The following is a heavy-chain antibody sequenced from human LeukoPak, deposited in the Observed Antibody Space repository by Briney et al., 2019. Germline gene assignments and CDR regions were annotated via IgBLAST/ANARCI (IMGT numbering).Heavy chain of an antibody. D-gene: IGHD5-24*01. CDR1: GGTFSSYA. Sequence: SVKVSCKASGGTFSSYAISWVRQAPGQGLEWMGGIIPIFGTANYAQKFQGRVTITTDESTSTAYTELSSLRSEDTAVYYCARDRDGYNRRAAFDIWGQGTMVTVSS. J-gene: IGHJ3*02. CDR2: IIPIFGTA. V-gene: IGHV1-69*05. CDR3: ARDRDGYNRRAAFDI.